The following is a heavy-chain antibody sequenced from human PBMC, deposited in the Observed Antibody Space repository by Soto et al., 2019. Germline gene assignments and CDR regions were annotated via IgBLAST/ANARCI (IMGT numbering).Heavy chain of an antibody. CDR3: ARDRGIAVAGTLPPPDY. D-gene: IGHD6-19*01. Sequence: GGSLRLSCAASGFTVSSNYMSWVRQAPGKGLEWVSVIYSGGSTYYADSVKGRFTISRDNSKNTLYLQMNSLRAEDTAVYYCARDRGIAVAGTLPPPDYWGQGTLVTVSS. V-gene: IGHV3-53*01. CDR1: GFTVSSNY. CDR2: IYSGGST. J-gene: IGHJ4*02.